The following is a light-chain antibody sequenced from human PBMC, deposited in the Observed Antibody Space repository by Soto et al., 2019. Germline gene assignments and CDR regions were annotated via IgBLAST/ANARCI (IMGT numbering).Light chain of an antibody. CDR1: SSNIGSND. V-gene: IGLV1-47*01. J-gene: IGLJ2*01. CDR2: RSN. CDR3: ASWDYSLSGVL. Sequence: QSVLTQPPSASGTPGQRVTISCSGSSSNIGSNDAFWYQQLPGTAPKLLIYRSNPRPSGVPDRFSGSKSGTSASLAISGLRSEEEAAYYCASWDYSLSGVLFGGGTKLTVL.